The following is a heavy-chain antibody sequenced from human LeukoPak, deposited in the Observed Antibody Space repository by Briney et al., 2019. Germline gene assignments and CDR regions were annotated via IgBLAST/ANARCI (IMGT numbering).Heavy chain of an antibody. J-gene: IGHJ4*02. CDR3: ASSSHCGGDCYFGY. V-gene: IGHV1-69*13. Sequence: GASVKVSCKASGGTFSSYAISWVRQAPGQGLEWMGGIIPIFGTANYAQKFQGRVTLTADESTSTAYMELSSLRSEDTAVYYCASSSHCGGDCYFGYWGQGTLVTVSS. CDR2: IIPIFGTA. D-gene: IGHD2-21*02. CDR1: GGTFSSYA.